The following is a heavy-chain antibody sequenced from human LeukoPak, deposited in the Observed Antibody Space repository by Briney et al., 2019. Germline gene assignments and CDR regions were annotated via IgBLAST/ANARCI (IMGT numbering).Heavy chain of an antibody. CDR1: GGSITSTNYY. CDR2: IYYSGAT. D-gene: IGHD6-19*01. Sequence: SETLSLTCTVSGGSITSTNYYWGWIRRPPGKGLEWIGSIYYSGATFYNPYLRSRVTISVDTSKNQFSLKLSSVTAADTAVYYCARLIPFSGWLYYFDFWGQGTLVTVSS. J-gene: IGHJ4*02. V-gene: IGHV4-39*01. CDR3: ARLIPFSGWLYYFDF.